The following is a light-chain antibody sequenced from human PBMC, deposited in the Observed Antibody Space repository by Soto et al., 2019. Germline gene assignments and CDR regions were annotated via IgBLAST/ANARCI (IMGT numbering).Light chain of an antibody. CDR2: RND. V-gene: IGLV1-47*01. J-gene: IGLJ3*02. CDR3: ASWDGSLSGGV. CDR1: SSNIGSKY. Sequence: QSVLTQPPSASGTPGQRVTISCSGSSSNIGSKYVYWYQQLPGTAPKLLIYRNDQRPSGVPDRFSGSKSVTSASLAISGLRSEDEADYYCASWDGSLSGGVLGGGTKLTVL.